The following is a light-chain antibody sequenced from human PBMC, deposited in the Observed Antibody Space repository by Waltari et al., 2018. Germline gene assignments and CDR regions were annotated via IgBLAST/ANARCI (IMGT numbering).Light chain of an antibody. Sequence: QSVLTQPPSVSGAAGQGVTIPCTGGNSNIGAGYDVHWYQHSPGAAPTLLIYKNPNRPSGVPDRFSGSKSGSSASLAITGLQTEDEADYYCQSYDRSLSGFVVFGGGTKLTVL. V-gene: IGLV1-40*01. CDR2: KNP. CDR1: NSNIGAGYD. J-gene: IGLJ2*01. CDR3: QSYDRSLSGFVV.